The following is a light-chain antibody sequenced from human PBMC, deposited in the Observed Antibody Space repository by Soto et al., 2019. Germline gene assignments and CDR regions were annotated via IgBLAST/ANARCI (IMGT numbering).Light chain of an antibody. CDR3: QQSYSTPLT. V-gene: IGKV1-39*01. CDR1: QSISSY. Sequence: DIQMTQSPSSLSASVGDRVTITCRSSQSISSYLNWYQQKPGKAPKVLIYGASSLQSGVPSRFSGSGSGTDFTLTISSLQPEDFATYYCQQSYSTPLTFGGGTRLEIK. CDR2: GAS. J-gene: IGKJ5*01.